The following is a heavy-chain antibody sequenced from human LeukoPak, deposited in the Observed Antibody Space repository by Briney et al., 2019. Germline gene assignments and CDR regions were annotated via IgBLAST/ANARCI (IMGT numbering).Heavy chain of an antibody. D-gene: IGHD4-23*01. CDR3: ARRAGGYSHPYDY. V-gene: IGHV3-74*01. CDR2: INSDGSST. Sequence: GGSLRLSCAASGFTFSSYWMHWVRQAPGKGLVWVSRINSDGSSTSYADSVKGRFTISRDNSKNTLYLQMNSLRAEDTAVYYCARRAGGYSHPYDYWGQGTLVTVSS. CDR1: GFTFSSYW. J-gene: IGHJ4*02.